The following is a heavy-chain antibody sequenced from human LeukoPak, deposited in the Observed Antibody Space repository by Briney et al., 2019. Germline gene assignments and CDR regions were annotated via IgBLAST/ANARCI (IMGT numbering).Heavy chain of an antibody. CDR2: IYNSGTT. Sequence: KPSETLSLTCTASGGSISSYHWSWIRQPPGKGLEWIGYIYNSGTTNYNPSLKSRVTISVDTSKYQFSLKLTSVTAADTAVYYCARHAGYGSGTFGAFNIWGQGTMVPVSS. J-gene: IGHJ3*02. CDR1: GGSISSYH. V-gene: IGHV4-59*08. D-gene: IGHD3-10*01. CDR3: ARHAGYGSGTFGAFNI.